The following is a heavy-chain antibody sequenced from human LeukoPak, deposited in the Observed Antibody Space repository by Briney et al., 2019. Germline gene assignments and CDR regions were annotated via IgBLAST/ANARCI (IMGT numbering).Heavy chain of an antibody. CDR2: IYHSGST. J-gene: IGHJ3*02. CDR1: GGSISSGGYY. D-gene: IGHD3-16*01. Sequence: PSGTLSLTCTVSGGSISSGGYYWSWIRQPPGKGLEWIGYIYHSGSTYYNPSLKSRVTISVDRSKNQFSLKLSSVTAADTAVYYCARDSPGSPQGGDAFDIWGQGTMVTVSS. CDR3: ARDSPGSPQGGDAFDI. V-gene: IGHV4-30-2*01.